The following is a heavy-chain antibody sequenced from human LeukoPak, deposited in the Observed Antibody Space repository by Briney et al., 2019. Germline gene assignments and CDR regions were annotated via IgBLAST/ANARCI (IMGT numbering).Heavy chain of an antibody. J-gene: IGHJ6*03. CDR1: GYTLTELS. D-gene: IGHD3-3*01. CDR2: FDPEDGET. Sequence: ASVKVSCKVSGYTLTELSMHWVRQAPGKGLEWMGGFDPEDGETIYAQKFQGRVTMTEDTSTDTAYMELSSLRSEDTAVYYCAAGGDVWSGPLYYMDVWGKGTTVTVSS. CDR3: AAGGDVWSGPLYYMDV. V-gene: IGHV1-24*01.